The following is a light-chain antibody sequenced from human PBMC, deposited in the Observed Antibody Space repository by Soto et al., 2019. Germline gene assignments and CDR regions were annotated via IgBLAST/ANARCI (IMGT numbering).Light chain of an antibody. V-gene: IGLV2-8*01. CDR1: SSDVGGYNY. CDR3: SSYGGSNNLV. J-gene: IGLJ2*01. Sequence: QSALTQPPSASGSPGQSVTISCTGTSSDVGGYNYVSWYQQHPGKAPKLMIYEVNKRPSGVPDRFSGSKSGNTAFLTVSGLQDADEADYYCSSYGGSNNLVFGGGTKLTVL. CDR2: EVN.